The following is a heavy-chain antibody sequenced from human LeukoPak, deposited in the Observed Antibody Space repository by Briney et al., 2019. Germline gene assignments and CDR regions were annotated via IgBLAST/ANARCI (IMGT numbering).Heavy chain of an antibody. J-gene: IGHJ3*02. CDR1: GGSISSYY. D-gene: IGHD3-10*01. CDR3: ARIGYVGLLWFGELNNAFDI. Sequence: SETLSLTCTVSGGSISSYYWSWIRQPPGKGLEWIGYIYYSGSTNYNPSLQSRVTISLDTSKNQFSLKLTSVTAADTAVYYCARIGYVGLLWFGELNNAFDIWGQGTMVTVSS. V-gene: IGHV4-59*08. CDR2: IYYSGST.